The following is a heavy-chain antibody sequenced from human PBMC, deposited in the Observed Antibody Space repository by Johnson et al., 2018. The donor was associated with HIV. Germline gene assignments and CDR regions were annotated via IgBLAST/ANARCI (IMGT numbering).Heavy chain of an antibody. CDR3: TRDLRTRAFDI. D-gene: IGHD1-1*01. CDR2: ISFAGVKK. CDR1: GFTVSSNY. V-gene: IGHV3-33*08. J-gene: IGHJ3*02. Sequence: QVQLVESGGGVVRPGGSLRLSCAASGFTVSSNYMSWVRQAPGKGLEWVTVISFAGVKKYYADSVKGRFTISRDNSKNTLFLQMNSLIVGDTAVYFCTRDLRTRAFDIWGQGTMVTVSS.